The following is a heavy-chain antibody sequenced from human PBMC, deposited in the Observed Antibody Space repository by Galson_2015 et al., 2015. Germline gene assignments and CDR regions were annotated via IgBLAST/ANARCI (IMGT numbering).Heavy chain of an antibody. CDR2: ISYDGSNK. J-gene: IGHJ6*02. V-gene: IGHV3-30*18. CDR3: AKSQLDIVVVPAAIASYYYYGMDV. D-gene: IGHD2-2*02. Sequence: SLRLSCAASGFTFSSYGMHWVRQAPGKGLEWVAVISYDGSNKYYADSVKGRFTISRDNSKNTLYLQMNSLRAEDTAVYYCAKSQLDIVVVPAAIASYYYYGMDVWGQGTTVTVSS. CDR1: GFTFSSYG.